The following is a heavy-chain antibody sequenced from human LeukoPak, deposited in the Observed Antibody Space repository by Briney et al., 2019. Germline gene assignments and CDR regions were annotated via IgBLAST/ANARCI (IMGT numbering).Heavy chain of an antibody. V-gene: IGHV3-48*02. Sequence: GGSLRLSCAASGFTFSSYTMHSVRQAPGKGLAWISYISGGSRTIHYACSVKSRFTLSRDNARNSQYLQMNSLRDEDTAVYYCARRDYGSGSFFGIDYWGQGTLVIVSS. D-gene: IGHD3-10*01. J-gene: IGHJ4*02. CDR3: ARRDYGSGSFFGIDY. CDR2: ISGGSRTI. CDR1: GFTFSSYT.